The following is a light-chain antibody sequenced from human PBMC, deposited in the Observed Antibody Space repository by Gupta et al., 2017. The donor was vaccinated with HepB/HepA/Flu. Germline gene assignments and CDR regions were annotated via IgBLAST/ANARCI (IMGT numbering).Light chain of an antibody. J-gene: IGLJ2*01. CDR3: QSYDSSLRVV. CDR1: SSNIGAGYD. CDR2: GNT. Sequence: QSVLTQPPSVSGAPGQRVTISCTGSSSNIGAGYDVHWYQRFPGRAPKVLIYGNTNRPSGVPDRVSGSKSGTAASLAISGLQAEDEADYYCQSYDSSLRVVFGGGTKVTVL. V-gene: IGLV1-40*01.